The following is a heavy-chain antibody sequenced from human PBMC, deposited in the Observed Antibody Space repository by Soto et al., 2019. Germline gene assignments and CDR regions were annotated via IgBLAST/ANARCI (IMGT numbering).Heavy chain of an antibody. D-gene: IGHD2-15*01. V-gene: IGHV1-46*01. CDR1: GYLFTAYS. CDR3: AREENCSGGICYSEYFDH. Sequence: ASVKVSCKASGYLFTAYSMHWVRLAPGQGLEWMGVVNPSGGSTKYAQNFQGRVTMTRDTSTTTIYMELSSLRSDDTAIYYCAREENCSGGICYSEYFDHWGQGTLVTVSS. CDR2: VNPSGGST. J-gene: IGHJ1*01.